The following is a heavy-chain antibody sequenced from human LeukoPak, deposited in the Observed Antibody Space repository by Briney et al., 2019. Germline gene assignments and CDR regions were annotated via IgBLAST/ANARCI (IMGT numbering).Heavy chain of an antibody. J-gene: IGHJ5*02. CDR3: ARHYYGSGSYYPSNWFDP. CDR2: ISNSGST. CDR1: GGSISSSSHY. V-gene: IGHV4-39*07. Sequence: PSETLSLTCTVSGGSISSSSHYWGWIRQPPGKGLEWIGSISNSGSTYYNPSLKSRVTISVDTSKNQFSLKLSSVTAADTAVYYCARHYYGSGSYYPSNWFDPWGQGTLVTVSS. D-gene: IGHD3-10*01.